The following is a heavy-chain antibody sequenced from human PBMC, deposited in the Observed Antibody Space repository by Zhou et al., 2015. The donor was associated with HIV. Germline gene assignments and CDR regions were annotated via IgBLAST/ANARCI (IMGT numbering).Heavy chain of an antibody. D-gene: IGHD2-8*01. CDR2: VIPLLNRP. CDR1: GYTFGSFT. J-gene: IGHJ6*02. V-gene: IGHV1-69*12. CDR3: AKDAAGLRPSGLDV. Sequence: QAQLVQSGAEVKKPGSSVKVSCKASGYTFGSFTINWVRLAPGQGPEWVGGVIPLLNRPTYAQNFQDRVTITADDSASTAYMELRSPTSQDTAIYYCAKDAAGLRPSGLDVWGQGTSVTVSS.